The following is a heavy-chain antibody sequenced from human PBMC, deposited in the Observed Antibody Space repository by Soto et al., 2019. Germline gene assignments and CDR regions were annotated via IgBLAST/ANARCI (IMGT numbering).Heavy chain of an antibody. V-gene: IGHV1-3*04. J-gene: IGHJ6*01. D-gene: IGHD3-10*01. Sequence: GSGKVCFKTSGYPFTSFSIHWVRQAPGQRPEWIGWINTANGNTKYSQKFQGRVTITRDRSATTASMELNSLRSEDTAVYYCARQFADTMIRSSYGMDVWGQGTTVTVSS. CDR3: ARQFADTMIRSSYGMDV. CDR2: INTANGNT. CDR1: GYPFTSFS.